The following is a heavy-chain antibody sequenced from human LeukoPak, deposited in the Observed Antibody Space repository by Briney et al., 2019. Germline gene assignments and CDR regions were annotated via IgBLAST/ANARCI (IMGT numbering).Heavy chain of an antibody. Sequence: GGSLRLFCAASGFTFSSYAMSWGRQAPGEGLEWVSAISGSGGSTYYADSVKGRFTISRDNSKNTLYLQMNSLRAEDTAVYYCANFGDLVLGIDYWGQGTLVTVSS. D-gene: IGHD3-10*01. V-gene: IGHV3-23*01. CDR3: ANFGDLVLGIDY. CDR2: ISGSGGST. CDR1: GFTFSSYA. J-gene: IGHJ4*02.